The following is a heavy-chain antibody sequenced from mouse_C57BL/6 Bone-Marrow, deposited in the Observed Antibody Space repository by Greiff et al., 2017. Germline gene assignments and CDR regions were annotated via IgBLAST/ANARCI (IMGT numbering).Heavy chain of an antibody. Sequence: VQLQQSGAELVKPGASVKISCKASGYAFSSYWMNWVKQRPGKGLEWIGQIYPGDGDTNYNGKFKGKATLTADKSSSTAYMQLSSLTSEDSAVYFCARGRLYYYGSSHYFDYWGQGTTLTVSS. J-gene: IGHJ2*01. CDR3: ARGRLYYYGSSHYFDY. CDR1: GYAFSSYW. V-gene: IGHV1-80*01. CDR2: IYPGDGDT. D-gene: IGHD1-1*01.